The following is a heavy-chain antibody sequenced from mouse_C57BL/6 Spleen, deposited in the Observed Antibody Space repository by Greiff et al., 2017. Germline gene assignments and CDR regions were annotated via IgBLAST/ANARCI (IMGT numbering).Heavy chain of an antibody. V-gene: IGHV1-26*01. J-gene: IGHJ2*01. CDR1: GYTFTDYY. CDR2: INPNNGGT. Sequence: VQLQQSGPELVKPGASVKISCKASGYTFTDYYMNWVKQSNGKSLEWIGDINPNNGGTSYNQKFKGKATLTVDKSSSTAYMELRSLTSEDSAVYYCARRGYDYAFDYWGQGTTLTVSS. D-gene: IGHD2-4*01. CDR3: ARRGYDYAFDY.